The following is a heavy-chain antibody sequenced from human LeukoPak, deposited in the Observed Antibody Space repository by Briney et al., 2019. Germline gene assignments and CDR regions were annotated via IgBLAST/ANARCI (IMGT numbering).Heavy chain of an antibody. CDR1: GGIFNDYS. J-gene: IGHJ4*02. Sequence: ASVTVSCTASGGIFNDYSISWVRQAPGQGREWMGRIIPILNVPNYAQKFGGRVTITADKSTNTAYMELSSLKSEDTAVYFCARDRPRARYLDYWGQGTLVTVSS. V-gene: IGHV1-69*04. D-gene: IGHD3-9*01. CDR2: IIPILNVP. CDR3: ARDRPRARYLDY.